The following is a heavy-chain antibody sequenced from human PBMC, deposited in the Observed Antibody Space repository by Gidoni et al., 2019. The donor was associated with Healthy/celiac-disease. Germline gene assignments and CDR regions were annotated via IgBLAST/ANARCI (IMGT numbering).Heavy chain of an antibody. J-gene: IGHJ6*02. CDR1: GYTFTSYY. CDR2: INPSGGST. V-gene: IGHV1-46*01. Sequence: QVQLVQSGAAEKKPGASVKVSCKASGYTFTSYYMHWVRQAPGQELEWMGIINPSGGSTSYAQKFQGRVTMTRDTSTSTVYMELSSLRSEDTAVYYCARDRIVVGYGMDVWGQGTTVTVSS. D-gene: IGHD2-15*01. CDR3: ARDRIVVGYGMDV.